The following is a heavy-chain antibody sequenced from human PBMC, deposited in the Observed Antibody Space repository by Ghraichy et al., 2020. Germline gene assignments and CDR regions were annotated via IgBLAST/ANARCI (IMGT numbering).Heavy chain of an antibody. Sequence: GGSLRLSCAASGFTFSSYDMHWVRQATGKGLEWVSAIGTAGDTYYPGSVKGRFTISRENAKNSLYLQMNSLRAGDTAVYYCARGYCSGGSCYSGSPNAPPFRFDPWGQGTLVTVSS. D-gene: IGHD2-15*01. CDR3: ARGYCSGGSCYSGSPNAPPFRFDP. V-gene: IGHV3-13*01. CDR2: IGTAGDT. J-gene: IGHJ5*02. CDR1: GFTFSSYD.